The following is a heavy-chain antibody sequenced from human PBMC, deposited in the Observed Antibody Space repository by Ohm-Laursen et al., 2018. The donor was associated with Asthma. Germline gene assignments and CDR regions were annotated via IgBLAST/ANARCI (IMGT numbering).Heavy chain of an antibody. D-gene: IGHD2-15*01. CDR2: ISSDGSRI. J-gene: IGHJ2*01. Sequence: SLRLSCSASGFTFSSYAMHWVRQAPGKGLEWMAVISSDGSRIYYADSVKGRFTISRDNSQYTLFLDVNSLRPEDTAVYFCARGVIAVLAVSWYFDLWGRGTLVTVSS. CDR3: ARGVIAVLAVSWYFDL. CDR1: GFTFSSYA. V-gene: IGHV3-30-3*01.